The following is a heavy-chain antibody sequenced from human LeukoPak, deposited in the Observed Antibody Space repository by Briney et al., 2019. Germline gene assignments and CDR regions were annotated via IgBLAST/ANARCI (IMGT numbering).Heavy chain of an antibody. CDR3: AREPMVRDFNWFDP. CDR1: GYTFTGYY. D-gene: IGHD3-10*01. CDR2: INPNSGGT. Sequence: ASVKVSCKASGYTFTGYYLHWVRQAPGQGLEWMGRINPNSGGTNYAQKFQDRVTMTTDTSISTAYMELNRLTSDDTAVYYCAREPMVRDFNWFDPWGQGTLVTVSS. V-gene: IGHV1-2*06. J-gene: IGHJ5*02.